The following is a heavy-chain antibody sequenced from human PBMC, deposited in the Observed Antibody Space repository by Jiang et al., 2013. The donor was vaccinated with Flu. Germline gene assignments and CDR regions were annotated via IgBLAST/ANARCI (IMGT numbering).Heavy chain of an antibody. J-gene: IGHJ4*02. V-gene: IGHV4-30-2*01. CDR2: IYHSGVT. D-gene: IGHD3-9*01. CDR1: GTSILTRGDS. CDR3: ARSREDDTDNYFFFDF. Sequence: SGLVKPSQTLSLTCTVSGTSILTRGDSWSWIRHPPGRSLEWLGYIYHSGVTFYNPSLDSRITMSMDPSNNQFSLRLTSVTAADTAVYYCARSREDDTDNYFFFDFWGQGALVSVSS.